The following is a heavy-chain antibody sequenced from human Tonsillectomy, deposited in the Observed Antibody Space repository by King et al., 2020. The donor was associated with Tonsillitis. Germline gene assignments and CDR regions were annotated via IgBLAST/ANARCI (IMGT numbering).Heavy chain of an antibody. Sequence: ITLKESGPTLVKPTQTLTLTCTFSGFSLSTSGVAVGWIHQPPGKALECLALIYWDDDKRYSPSLKDRLTITKDTSKNQVFLTMTNMDPVDTATYYCAHRRTWAQAFDVWGQGAMVTVSS. CDR1: GFSLSTSGVA. J-gene: IGHJ3*01. D-gene: IGHD1-26*01. CDR3: AHRRTWAQAFDV. V-gene: IGHV2-5*02. CDR2: IYWDDDK.